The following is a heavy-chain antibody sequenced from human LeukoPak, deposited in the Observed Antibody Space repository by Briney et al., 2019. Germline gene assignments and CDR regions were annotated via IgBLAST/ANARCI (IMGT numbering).Heavy chain of an antibody. CDR3: VRAMYYYYNYMDV. Sequence: PSETLSLTCTVSGGSISSYYWSWLRQPPGKGLEWIGYIYNSGGTNYNPSLKSRVTISVDTSKNQFSLKLNSVTAADTAVYYCVRAMYYYYNYMDVWGKGTTVTVSS. CDR1: GGSISSYY. J-gene: IGHJ6*03. CDR2: IYNSGGT. V-gene: IGHV4-59*01.